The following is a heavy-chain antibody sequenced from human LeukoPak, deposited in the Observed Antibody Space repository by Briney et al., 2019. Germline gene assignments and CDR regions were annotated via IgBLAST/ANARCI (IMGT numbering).Heavy chain of an antibody. Sequence: GGSLRLSCAASGFTFSSYAMSWVRQAPGKGLEWVGRIRSKTDGGTTDYAVSVQGRFTISRDDSKNTLYLQMSSLKTEDTAVYYCATDPASDYWGQGTLVTVSS. D-gene: IGHD6-25*01. J-gene: IGHJ4*02. CDR3: ATDPASDY. CDR1: GFTFSSYA. V-gene: IGHV3-15*01. CDR2: IRSKTDGGTT.